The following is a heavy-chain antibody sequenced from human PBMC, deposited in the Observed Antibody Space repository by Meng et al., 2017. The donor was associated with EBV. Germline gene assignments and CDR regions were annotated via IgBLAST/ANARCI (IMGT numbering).Heavy chain of an antibody. CDR2: ISAYNGNT. CDR3: VRELVGGTFDY. J-gene: IGHJ4*02. D-gene: IGHD1/OR15-1a*01. CDR1: GYTVTSYG. Sequence: QVQLVQAEAGGQKPGASGKVSGKASGYTVTSYGISWVRQAPGQGLEWMGWISAYNGNTNYAQKLQGRVTMTTDTSTSTVYMDLSILTSEDTAVYYCVRELVGGTFDYWGQGTLVTVSS. V-gene: IGHV1-18*01.